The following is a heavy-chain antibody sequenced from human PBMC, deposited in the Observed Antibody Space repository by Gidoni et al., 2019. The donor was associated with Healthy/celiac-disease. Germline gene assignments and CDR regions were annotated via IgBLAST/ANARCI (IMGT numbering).Heavy chain of an antibody. CDR3: AKGGLLWFGELPLYGMDV. V-gene: IGHV3-30*18. J-gene: IGHJ6*02. D-gene: IGHD3-10*01. Sequence: QVQLVESGGGVVQPGRSLRRACAASGFPFSSYGMHWVRQAPGKGLEWVAVISYDGTNKYYEDSVKGRFTISRDNSKNTLYLQMNSLRAEDTAVYYCAKGGLLWFGELPLYGMDVWGQGTTVTVSS. CDR1: GFPFSSYG. CDR2: ISYDGTNK.